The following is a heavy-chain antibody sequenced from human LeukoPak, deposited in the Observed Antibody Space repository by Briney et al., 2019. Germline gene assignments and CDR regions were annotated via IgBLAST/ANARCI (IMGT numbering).Heavy chain of an antibody. J-gene: IGHJ6*02. CDR1: AFTFSSYA. CDR2: ISGSGGST. Sequence: GGSLRLSCAASAFTFSSYAMSWVRQAPGKGLEWVSAISGSGGSTYYADSVRGRFTISRDNSKNTLYLQMNSLRAEDTAVYYCAKDGSSSWSTYYYYGMDVWGQGTTVTVSS. D-gene: IGHD6-13*01. CDR3: AKDGSSSWSTYYYYGMDV. V-gene: IGHV3-23*01.